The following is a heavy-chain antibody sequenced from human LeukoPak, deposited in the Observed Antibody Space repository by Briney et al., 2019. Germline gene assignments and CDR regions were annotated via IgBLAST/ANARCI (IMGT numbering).Heavy chain of an antibody. J-gene: IGHJ4*02. CDR1: GGSVSSGSYY. CDR2: INHSGST. CDR3: ARGLIV. V-gene: IGHV4-39*07. D-gene: IGHD3-22*01. Sequence: SETLSLTCTVSGGSVSSGSYYWSWIRQPPGKGLEWIGEINHSGSTNYNPSLKSRVTISVDTSKNQFSLKLSSVTAADTAVYYCARGLIVWGQGTLVTVSS.